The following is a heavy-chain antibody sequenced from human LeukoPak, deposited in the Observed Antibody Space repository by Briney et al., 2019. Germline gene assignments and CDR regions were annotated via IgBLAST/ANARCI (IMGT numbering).Heavy chain of an antibody. CDR1: GFTFSTYA. V-gene: IGHV3-23*01. D-gene: IGHD3-3*01. CDR3: AKGAYYGD. CDR2: ISGSGDST. J-gene: IGHJ4*02. Sequence: GGSLRLSCAASGFTFSTYAMSWVRQAPGKGLEWVSTISGSGDSTYYADSVEGRFTTSRDNSKNTLYLQMNSLRVEDTAVYYCAKGAYYGDWGQGTLVTISS.